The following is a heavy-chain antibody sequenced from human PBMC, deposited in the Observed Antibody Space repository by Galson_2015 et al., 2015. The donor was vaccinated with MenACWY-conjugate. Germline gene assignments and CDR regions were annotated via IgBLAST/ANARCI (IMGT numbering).Heavy chain of an antibody. CDR2: IDTHTGNP. CDR1: GYTFSNYA. V-gene: IGHV7-4-1*02. J-gene: IGHJ5*02. CDR3: ARDLYCSSPDSYDTPAVIDP. D-gene: IGHD2-2*01. Sequence: SVKVSCKASGYTFSNYAIHWVRQAPGQGLEWMGWIDTHTGNPTSAQGFTGRFVFSLDSSVSTAYLQISSLQAEDTAVYYCARDLYCSSPDSYDTPAVIDPLGQGTLFTVSS.